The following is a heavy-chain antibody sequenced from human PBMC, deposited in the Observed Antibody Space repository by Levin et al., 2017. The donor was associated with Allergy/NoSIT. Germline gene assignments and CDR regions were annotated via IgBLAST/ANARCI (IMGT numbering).Heavy chain of an antibody. CDR2: IYYSGST. V-gene: IGHV4-39*01. CDR3: ARQRPRATTAAIDN. CDR1: GASISSDNYY. J-gene: IGHJ4*02. Sequence: SETLSLTCTVSGASISSDNYYWGWIRQPPGGGLEWIGAIYYSGSTFYKPTLRSRASISADASKNQFSLHLGSVTAADTAVYYCARQRPRATTAAIDNWGQGILVAVSS. D-gene: IGHD1-1*01.